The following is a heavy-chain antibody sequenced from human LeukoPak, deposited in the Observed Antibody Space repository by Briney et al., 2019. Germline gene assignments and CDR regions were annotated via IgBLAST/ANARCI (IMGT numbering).Heavy chain of an antibody. J-gene: IGHJ6*02. CDR3: ARDAYCSSTSCYTGRGLGMDV. V-gene: IGHV3-21*01. CDR1: GFTFSSYS. CDR2: ISSSSSYI. Sequence: PGGSLRLSCAASGFTFSSYSMNWVRQAPGKGLEWVSSISSSSSYIYYADSVKGRFTISRDNAKNSLYLQMNSLRAEDTAVYYCARDAYCSSTSCYTGRGLGMDVWGQGTTVTVSS. D-gene: IGHD2-2*02.